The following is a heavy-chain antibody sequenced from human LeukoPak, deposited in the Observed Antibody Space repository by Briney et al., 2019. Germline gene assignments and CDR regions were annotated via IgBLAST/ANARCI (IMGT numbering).Heavy chain of an antibody. CDR2: IYYSGST. D-gene: IGHD3-22*01. Sequence: SDTLSLTCAVSGYSISSSNWWGWIRQPPGKGLEWIGYIYYSGSTNYNPSLKSRVTMSVDTSKNQFSLKLSSVTALDTAVYYCARIVVDNPDFYYYMDVWGKGTTVTVSS. CDR3: ARIVVDNPDFYYYMDV. V-gene: IGHV4-28*06. J-gene: IGHJ6*03. CDR1: GYSISSSNW.